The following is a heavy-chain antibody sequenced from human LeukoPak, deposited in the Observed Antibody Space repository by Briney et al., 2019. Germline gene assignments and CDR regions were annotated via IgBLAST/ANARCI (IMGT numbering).Heavy chain of an antibody. J-gene: IGHJ6*03. D-gene: IGHD3-22*01. Sequence: SETLSLTCAVYGGSFSGYYWSWIRQPPGKGLEWIGEINHSGSTNYNPSLKSRVTISVDTSKNQFSLKLSSVTAADTAVYYCARGSSGYYYYYMDVWGKGATVTVSS. CDR3: ARGSSGYYYYYMDV. V-gene: IGHV4-34*01. CDR1: GGSFSGYY. CDR2: INHSGST.